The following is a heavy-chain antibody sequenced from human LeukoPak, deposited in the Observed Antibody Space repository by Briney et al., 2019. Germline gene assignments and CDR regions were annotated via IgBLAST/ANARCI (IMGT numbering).Heavy chain of an antibody. D-gene: IGHD5/OR15-5a*01. V-gene: IGHV3-7*05. CDR2: IKQDGSEK. CDR1: GFTFSRYW. CDR3: ASLSTSFGMDV. J-gene: IGHJ6*02. Sequence: PGGSLRLSCAASGFTFSRYWMSWVRQAPGKGLEWVANIKQDGSEKYYVDSVKGRFTISRDNAKNSLYLQMNSLRAEDTAVYYCASLSTSFGMDVWGQGTTVTVSS.